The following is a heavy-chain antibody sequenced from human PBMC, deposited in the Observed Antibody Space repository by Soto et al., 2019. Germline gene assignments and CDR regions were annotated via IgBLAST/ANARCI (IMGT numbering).Heavy chain of an antibody. CDR3: TRLGGYSQALDS. J-gene: IGHJ4*02. V-gene: IGHV4-59*08. CDR2: IYYAGTT. CDR1: DGSISPYY. D-gene: IGHD3-22*01. Sequence: QVQLQESGPGLVKPSETLSLSCSVSDGSISPYYWSWVRQPPGKGLEWIGYIYYAGTTTYNPSLKSRVTISLHTSKSEVSLKLTSMTAADTAVYYCTRLGGYSQALDSWGRGTLVTVSS.